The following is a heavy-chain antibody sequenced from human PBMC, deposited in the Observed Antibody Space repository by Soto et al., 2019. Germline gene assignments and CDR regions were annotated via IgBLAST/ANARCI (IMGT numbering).Heavy chain of an antibody. Sequence: QVHLVQSGAEVKKPGASVKVSCKASRDTFTGYYMHWVRQATGQGLEWMVWINPNSGGPNYAQKFQGRVTMTRDTSISTVYMELSRLRSDDTAVYYCASARIPAAFDIWGQVTMVTVSS. J-gene: IGHJ3*02. CDR1: RDTFTGYY. CDR3: ASARIPAAFDI. V-gene: IGHV1-2*02. CDR2: INPNSGGP.